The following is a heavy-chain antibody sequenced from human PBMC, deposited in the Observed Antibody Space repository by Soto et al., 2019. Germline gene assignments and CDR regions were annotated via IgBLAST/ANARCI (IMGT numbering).Heavy chain of an antibody. D-gene: IGHD5-18*01. Sequence: QVQLVESGGGVVQPGRSLRLSCAASGFTFSSYGMHWVRQAPGKGLEWVAIIWHDGRNEYYVDSVKGRFTITRDNSKNTMYLQMNSLRAEDTAVYYCARGNGNSYGVLNYWGQGYLVTVSS. J-gene: IGHJ4*02. V-gene: IGHV3-33*01. CDR2: IWHDGRNE. CDR1: GFTFSSYG. CDR3: ARGNGNSYGVLNY.